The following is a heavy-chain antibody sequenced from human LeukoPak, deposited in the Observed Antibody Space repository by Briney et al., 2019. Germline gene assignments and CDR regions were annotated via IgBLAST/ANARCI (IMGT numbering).Heavy chain of an antibody. CDR2: IYYSGST. D-gene: IGHD5-18*01. CDR1: GGPISSYY. J-gene: IGHJ4*02. Sequence: PSETLSLTCTVSGGPISSYYWSWIRQPPGRGLEWIGYIYYSGSTNYNPSPKSRVTISVDASKNQFSLKLSSVTAADTAVYYCVRDSYGHFDYWGQGTLVTVSS. V-gene: IGHV4-59*01. CDR3: VRDSYGHFDY.